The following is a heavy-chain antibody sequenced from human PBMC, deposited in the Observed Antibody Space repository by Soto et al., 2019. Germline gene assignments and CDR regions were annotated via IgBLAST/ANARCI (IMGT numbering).Heavy chain of an antibody. CDR3: ARADTSGTYHN. D-gene: IGHD3-10*01. Sequence: SQTLSLTCAISGDSVSSKSVAWSWIRQSPSRGLEWLGRTYFRSKWYNEYAVSVKSRITINSDTSRNQFSLQLKSVAPEDTAVYFCARADTSGTYHNWGQGTLVTVSS. CDR2: TYFRSKWYN. V-gene: IGHV6-1*01. J-gene: IGHJ4*02. CDR1: GDSVSSKSVA.